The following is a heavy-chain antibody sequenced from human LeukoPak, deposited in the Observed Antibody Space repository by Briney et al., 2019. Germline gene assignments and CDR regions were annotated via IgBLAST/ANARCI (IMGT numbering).Heavy chain of an antibody. D-gene: IGHD3-9*01. CDR2: ISGSGGST. Sequence: GGSPRLSCAASGFTFGSYAMTWVRQAPGKGLEWVSAISGSGGSTYYADSVKGRFTISRDNSKNTLYLQMNSLRAEDTAVYYCAKDRNPARRFYDILTGYFDYWGQGTLVTVSS. J-gene: IGHJ4*02. V-gene: IGHV3-23*01. CDR1: GFTFGSYA. CDR3: AKDRNPARRFYDILTGYFDY.